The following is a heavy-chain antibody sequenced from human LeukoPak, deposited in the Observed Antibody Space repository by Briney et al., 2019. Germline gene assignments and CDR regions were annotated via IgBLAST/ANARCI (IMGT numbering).Heavy chain of an antibody. J-gene: IGHJ4*02. CDR3: ARARMRGSGATDY. CDR1: GYTFTGYY. V-gene: IGHV1-2*02. Sequence: ASVKVSCKASGYTFTGYYMHWVRQAPGQGLEWMGWINPNSGGTNYTQKFQGRVTMTRDTSISTAYMELSRLRSDDTAVYYCARARMRGSGATDYWGQGTLVTVSS. CDR2: INPNSGGT. D-gene: IGHD1-14*01.